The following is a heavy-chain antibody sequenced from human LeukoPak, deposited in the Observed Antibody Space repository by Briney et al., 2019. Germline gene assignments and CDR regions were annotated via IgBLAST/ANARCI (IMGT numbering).Heavy chain of an antibody. V-gene: IGHV3-7*04. Sequence: GGSLRLSCAASGFTFSSYGMSWVRQAPGKGLEWVANIKQDGSEKYYVDSVKGRFTISRDNAKNSLYLQMNSLRAEDTAVYYCARVKSGYSYGPHYYYYYYMDVWGKGTTVTVSS. D-gene: IGHD5-18*01. CDR2: IKQDGSEK. CDR1: GFTFSSYG. CDR3: ARVKSGYSYGPHYYYYYYMDV. J-gene: IGHJ6*03.